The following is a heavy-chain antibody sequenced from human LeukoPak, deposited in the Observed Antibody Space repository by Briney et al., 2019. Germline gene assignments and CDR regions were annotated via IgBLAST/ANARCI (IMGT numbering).Heavy chain of an antibody. Sequence: PSETLSLTCTVSGGSISSYYWSWIRQPPGKGLEWIGYIYYSGSTNYNPSLKSRVTISVDTSKNQFSLKLSSVTAADTAVYYCARASDSSSWLGTARSYYYMDVWGKGTTVTVSS. CDR3: ARASDSSSWLGTARSYYYMDV. CDR1: GGSISSYY. D-gene: IGHD6-13*01. J-gene: IGHJ6*03. CDR2: IYYSGST. V-gene: IGHV4-59*01.